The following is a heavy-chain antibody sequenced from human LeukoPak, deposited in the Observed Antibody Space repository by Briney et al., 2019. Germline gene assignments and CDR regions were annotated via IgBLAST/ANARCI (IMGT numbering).Heavy chain of an antibody. CDR1: GGSITSGSYY. CDR3: AREREIDYGDYYYYMDV. CDR2: IYTRGST. Sequence: SETLSLTCTVSGGSITSGSYYWSWIRQPAGKGLEWIGRIYTRGSTNYNPSLKSRVTISVDTPKNQFSLKLSSVTAADTAVYYCAREREIDYGDYYYYMDVWGKGTTVTISS. J-gene: IGHJ6*03. D-gene: IGHD4-17*01. V-gene: IGHV4-61*02.